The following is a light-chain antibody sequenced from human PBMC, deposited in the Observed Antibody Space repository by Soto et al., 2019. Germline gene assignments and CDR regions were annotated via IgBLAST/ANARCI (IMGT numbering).Light chain of an antibody. CDR1: QSVSSN. J-gene: IGKJ5*01. Sequence: EIVMTHSPATLSVSPGERATLSCRASQSVSSNLAWYQQKPGQAPRLLIYGASTRATGIPARFSGSGSGTEFTLTISSLQSEDFATYFCQQSYSTPITFGQGTLLEIK. CDR3: QQSYSTPIT. V-gene: IGKV3-15*01. CDR2: GAS.